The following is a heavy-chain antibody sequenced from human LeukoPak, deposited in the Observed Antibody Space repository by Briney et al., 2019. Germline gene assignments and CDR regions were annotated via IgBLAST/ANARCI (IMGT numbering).Heavy chain of an antibody. J-gene: IGHJ4*02. Sequence: SETLSLTCTVPGGSISSSSYYWGWIRQPPGKGLEWIGSIYYSGSTYYNPSLKSRVTISVDTSKNQFSLKLSSVTAADTAVYYCARLYSEVQLVPFDYWGQGTLVTVSS. CDR2: IYYSGST. D-gene: IGHD1-1*01. CDR1: GGSISSSSYY. V-gene: IGHV4-39*07. CDR3: ARLYSEVQLVPFDY.